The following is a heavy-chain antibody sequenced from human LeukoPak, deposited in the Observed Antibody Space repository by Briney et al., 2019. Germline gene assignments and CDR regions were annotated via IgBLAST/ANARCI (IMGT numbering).Heavy chain of an antibody. CDR2: IYSGGST. V-gene: IGHV3-66*01. J-gene: IGHJ6*02. CDR1: GFTVSSNY. CDR3: ASAPSSYSRRGPYYYYGMDV. D-gene: IGHD2-2*01. Sequence: GGSLRLSCAASGFTVSSNYMSWVRQAPGKGLEWVSVIYSGGSTYYADSVKGRFTISRDNSKNTLYLQMNSLRAEDTAVYYCASAPSSYSRRGPYYYYGMDVWGQGTTVTVSS.